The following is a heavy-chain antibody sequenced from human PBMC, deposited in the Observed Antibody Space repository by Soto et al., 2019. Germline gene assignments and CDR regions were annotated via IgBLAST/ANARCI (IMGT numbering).Heavy chain of an antibody. V-gene: IGHV3-15*07. CDR2: IMTKTEGERT. Sequence: EVQLVESGGGLVKPGGSLRLSCAASGFNFNRVWMNWVRQVPGKGLEWVGRIMTKTEGERTEYIAPVKGRFIISRDDSTNTLDLEMDNLRTEDTAVYYCTTRVRTTNDNWGQGTQVTVSS. CDR1: GFNFNRVW. D-gene: IGHD1-1*01. CDR3: TTRVRTTNDN. J-gene: IGHJ4*02.